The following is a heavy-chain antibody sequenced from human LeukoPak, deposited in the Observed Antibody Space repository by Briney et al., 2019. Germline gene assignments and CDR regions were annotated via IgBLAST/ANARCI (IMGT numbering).Heavy chain of an antibody. J-gene: IGHJ4*02. CDR1: GFTFDDYA. V-gene: IGHV3-9*01. D-gene: IGHD2-21*02. CDR3: AKDTASSFLVVTAIPFDY. CDR2: ISWNSGSI. Sequence: PGGSLRLSCAASGFTFDDYAMHWVRQAPGKGLEWVSGISWNSGSIGYADSVKGRFTISRDNAKNSLYLQMNSLRAEDTALYYCAKDTASSFLVVTAIPFDYWGQGTLVTVSS.